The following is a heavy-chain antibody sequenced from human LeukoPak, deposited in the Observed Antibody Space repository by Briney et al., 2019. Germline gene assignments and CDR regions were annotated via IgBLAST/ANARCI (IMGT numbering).Heavy chain of an antibody. J-gene: IGHJ2*01. CDR1: GFTFNSYA. Sequence: GGSLRLSCAASGFTFNSYAMSWVRQAPGKGLEWVSGISGSTYYADSVKGRFTISRENAKNSLYLQMNSLRAGDTAVYYCARAAYSSTWYSRYFDLWGRGTLVTVSS. V-gene: IGHV3-23*01. CDR2: ISGST. CDR3: ARAAYSSTWYSRYFDL. D-gene: IGHD6-13*01.